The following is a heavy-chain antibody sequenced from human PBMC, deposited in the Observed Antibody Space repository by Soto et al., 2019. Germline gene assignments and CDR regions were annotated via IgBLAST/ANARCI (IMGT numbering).Heavy chain of an antibody. Sequence: SETLSLTCAVYGGSFSGYFWNWIRQTPGKGLEWIGKVNHNGRNNYNPSLKSRVTISLDMSKNQISLKLTSVTAADTAVYYCARGGSSDWQVAFDFWGQGTMVTVSS. J-gene: IGHJ3*01. CDR3: ARGGSSDWQVAFDF. V-gene: IGHV4-34*01. D-gene: IGHD6-19*01. CDR2: VNHNGRN. CDR1: GGSFSGYF.